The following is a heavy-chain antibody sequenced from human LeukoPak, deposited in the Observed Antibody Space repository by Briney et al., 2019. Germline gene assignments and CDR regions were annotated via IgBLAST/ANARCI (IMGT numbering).Heavy chain of an antibody. CDR1: GFTVSSNY. CDR3: ARGLIYSPNWFDP. D-gene: IGHD4-11*01. V-gene: IGHV3-66*01. Sequence: GGSLRLSCAGSGFTVSSNYMSWVSQAPGKGLEWVSVIYTGGNTYYADSVKGRFTISRDNSKNTLYLQMNSLRAEDTAVYYCARGLIYSPNWFDPWGQGTLVTVSS. CDR2: IYTGGNT. J-gene: IGHJ5*02.